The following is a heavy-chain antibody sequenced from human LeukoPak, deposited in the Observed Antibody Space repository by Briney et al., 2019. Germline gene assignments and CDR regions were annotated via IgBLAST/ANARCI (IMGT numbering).Heavy chain of an antibody. J-gene: IGHJ3*02. CDR3: ARVVMRELLPNDAFDI. Sequence: GASVKVYCKASGYTFTGYYMHWVRQATGQGLVFIGWINPNSGGTNYAQKFQGRVTMTRDTSISTAYMELSRLRSDDTAVYYCARVVMRELLPNDAFDIWGQGTMVTVSS. V-gene: IGHV1-2*02. CDR1: GYTFTGYY. D-gene: IGHD1-26*01. CDR2: INPNSGGT.